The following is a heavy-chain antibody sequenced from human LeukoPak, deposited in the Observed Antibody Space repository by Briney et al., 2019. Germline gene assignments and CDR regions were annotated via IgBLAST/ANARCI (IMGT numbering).Heavy chain of an antibody. CDR2: IRGTSTDI. V-gene: IGHV3-21*04. Sequence: PGGSLRLSCAVSRFTFSSYWMHWVSQAQGKGLEWISYIRGTSTDIKIADSVKGRFTISRDNAQNTLYLQMNSLRAEDTAVYYCVRDITNYNNYHGMDVWGQGTTVTVSS. CDR3: VRDITNYNNYHGMDV. CDR1: RFTFSSYW. D-gene: IGHD2-8*01. J-gene: IGHJ6*02.